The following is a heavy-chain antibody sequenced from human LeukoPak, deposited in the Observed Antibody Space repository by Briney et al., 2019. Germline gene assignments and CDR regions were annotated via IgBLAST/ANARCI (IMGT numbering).Heavy chain of an antibody. CDR3: AKDQVITFGGVIEIYYFDY. CDR2: ISGSGGST. CDR1: GSTFSSYA. J-gene: IGHJ4*02. D-gene: IGHD3-16*02. V-gene: IGHV3-23*01. Sequence: GGSLRLSCAASGSTFSSYAMSWVRQAPGKGLEWVSAISGSGGSTYYADSVKGRFTISRDNSKNTLYLQLNSLRAEDTAVYYCAKDQVITFGGVIEIYYFDYWGQGTLVTVSS.